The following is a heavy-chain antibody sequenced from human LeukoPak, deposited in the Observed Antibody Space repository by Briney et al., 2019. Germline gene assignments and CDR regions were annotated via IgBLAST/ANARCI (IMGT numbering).Heavy chain of an antibody. CDR2: INPNSGGT. J-gene: IGHJ4*02. D-gene: IGHD2-2*02. V-gene: IGHV1-2*02. CDR3: ARDAGGYCSSASCYNDY. CDR1: GYTFTGYY. Sequence: ASVKVSCKASGYTFTGYYMHWVRQAPGQGLEWMGWINPNSGGTNYAQKLRGRVTMTTDTSTSTAYMELRSLRSDDTAVYYCARDAGGYCSSASCYNDYWGQGTLVTVSS.